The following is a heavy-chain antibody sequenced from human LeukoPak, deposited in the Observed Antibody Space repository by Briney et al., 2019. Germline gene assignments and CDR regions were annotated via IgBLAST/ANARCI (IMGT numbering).Heavy chain of an antibody. J-gene: IGHJ3*02. CDR3: ARWPGPGGAADAFDI. CDR1: GYTFTGYY. Sequence: GASVKVSCKASGYTFTGYYMHWVRQAPGQGLEWMGWINTNTGNPTYAQGFTGRFVFSLDTSVSTAYLQISSLKAEDTAVYYCARWPGPGGAADAFDIWGQGTMVTVSS. D-gene: IGHD1-26*01. V-gene: IGHV7-4-1*02. CDR2: INTNTGNP.